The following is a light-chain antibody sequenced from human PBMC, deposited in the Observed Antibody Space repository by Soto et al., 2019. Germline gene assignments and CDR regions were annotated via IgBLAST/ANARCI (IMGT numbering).Light chain of an antibody. CDR3: ATWDDSLSGPV. J-gene: IGLJ3*02. CDR2: TDN. CDR1: SSNIGSNP. Sequence: QSVLTQPPSASGAPGQRVTIPCSGSSSNIGSNPVNWYQQLPGTAPKLLIYTDNERPSGVPDRFSGSKSGTSASLAIGGLQSEDEADYYCATWDDSLSGPVFGGGTKLTVL. V-gene: IGLV1-44*01.